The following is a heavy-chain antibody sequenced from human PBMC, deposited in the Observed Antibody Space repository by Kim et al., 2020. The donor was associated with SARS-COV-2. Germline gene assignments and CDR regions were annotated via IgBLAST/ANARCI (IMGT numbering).Heavy chain of an antibody. CDR3: AKDLNSSGPGWYDY. V-gene: IGHV3-23*01. Sequence: DSGTGRFTISRDNSKNTLYLQMNSLRAEDTAVYYCAKDLNSSGPGWYDYWGQGTLVTVSS. J-gene: IGHJ4*02. D-gene: IGHD6-19*01.